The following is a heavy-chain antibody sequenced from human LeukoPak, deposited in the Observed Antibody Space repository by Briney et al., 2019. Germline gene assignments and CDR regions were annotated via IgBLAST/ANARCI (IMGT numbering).Heavy chain of an antibody. CDR3: AKDRGDRYCSSTSCSHFDY. Sequence: GGSLRLSCAASGFTVSSNYMSWVRQAPGKGLEWVSVIYSGGSTYYADSVKGRFTISRDNSKNTLYLQMNSLRAEDTAVYYCAKDRGDRYCSSTSCSHFDYWGQGTLVTVSS. J-gene: IGHJ4*02. CDR1: GFTVSSNY. CDR2: IYSGGST. D-gene: IGHD2-2*01. V-gene: IGHV3-66*01.